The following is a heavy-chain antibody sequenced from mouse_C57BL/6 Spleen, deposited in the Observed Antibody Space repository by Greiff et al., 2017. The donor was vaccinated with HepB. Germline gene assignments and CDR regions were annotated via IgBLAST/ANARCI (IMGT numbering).Heavy chain of an antibody. CDR3: ARSRVGFDY. Sequence: QVQLKQPGAELVKPGASVKLSCKASGYTFTSYWMQWVKQRPGQGLEWIGEIDPSDSYTNYNQKFKGKATLTVDTSSSTADMQLSSLTSEDSAVYYCARSRVGFDYCGQGTTLTVSS. D-gene: IGHD3-1*01. CDR1: GYTFTSYW. J-gene: IGHJ2*01. CDR2: IDPSDSYT. V-gene: IGHV1-50*01.